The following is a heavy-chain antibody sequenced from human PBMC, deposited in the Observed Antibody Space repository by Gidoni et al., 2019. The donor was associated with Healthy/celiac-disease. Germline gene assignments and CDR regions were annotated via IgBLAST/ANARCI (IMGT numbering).Heavy chain of an antibody. D-gene: IGHD1-7*01. CDR1: GGSISRGGYS. V-gene: IGHV4-30-2*01. J-gene: IGHJ5*02. Sequence: QLQLPESGSGLVKPSQTLSLSCAVSGGSISRGGYSWSWIRQPPGKGLAWIGYIYHSGSTYYNPYLKSRVTISVDRSKNQFSLKLSSVTAADTAVYYCARTLAGNSFDPWGQGTLVTVSS. CDR3: ARTLAGNSFDP. CDR2: IYHSGST.